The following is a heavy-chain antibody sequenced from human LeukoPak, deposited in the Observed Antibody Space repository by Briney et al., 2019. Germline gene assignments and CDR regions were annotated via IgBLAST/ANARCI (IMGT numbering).Heavy chain of an antibody. CDR2: INSGRSTI. J-gene: IGHJ3*02. CDR3: ARVLLERPGIDSFDM. Sequence: GGSLRLSCGASEFSLRSYSMGWVRQAPGKGLEWVSHINSGRSTIYYADSVKGRFTISRDNAGNSLYLHMNSLRAEDTAVYYCARVLLERPGIDSFDMWGQGTMVTVSS. CDR1: EFSLRSYS. V-gene: IGHV3-48*01. D-gene: IGHD1-1*01.